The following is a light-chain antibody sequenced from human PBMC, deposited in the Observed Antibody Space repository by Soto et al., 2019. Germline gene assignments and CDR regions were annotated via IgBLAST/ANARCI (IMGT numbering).Light chain of an antibody. J-gene: IGLJ1*01. CDR2: DNN. CDR1: SSNIGNNY. V-gene: IGLV1-51*01. Sequence: QSVLTQPPSVSAATGQKVTISCSGSSSNIGNNYVSWYQQLPGTAPKLLIYDNNKRPSGIPDRFSGSKSGTSATLGITGLQTVDEADYYCGTWDSSLRGVFGTGTKLTVL. CDR3: GTWDSSLRGV.